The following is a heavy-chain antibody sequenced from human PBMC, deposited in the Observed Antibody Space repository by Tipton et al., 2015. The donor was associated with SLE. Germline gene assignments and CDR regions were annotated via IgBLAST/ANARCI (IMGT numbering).Heavy chain of an antibody. D-gene: IGHD3-3*01. Sequence: GLVKPSQTLFLTCIVSGDPISSGNYYWSWIRQPAGKGLEWIGRIYPSGTTNYNPSLKSRVATSLDTSKNQFSLKLSSVTAADTAVYYCARTFWSGFLDAFDIWGQGTVVTVSS. CDR1: GDPISSGNYY. CDR3: ARTFWSGFLDAFDI. CDR2: IYPSGTT. J-gene: IGHJ3*02. V-gene: IGHV4-61*02.